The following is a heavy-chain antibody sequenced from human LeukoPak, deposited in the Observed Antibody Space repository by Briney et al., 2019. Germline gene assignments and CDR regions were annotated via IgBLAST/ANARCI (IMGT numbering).Heavy chain of an antibody. J-gene: IGHJ4*02. CDR2: MYYSGST. V-gene: IGHV4-30-4*01. D-gene: IGHD5-24*01. CDR3: ARGGRWLQSRGHFDY. Sequence: PSQTLSLTCTVSGGPISSGDYYWSWIRQPPGKGLEWIAYMYYSGSTYYNPSLKSRVTMSADTSKNQLSLKLSSVTAADTAVYYCARGGRWLQSRGHFDYWGQGTLVTVSS. CDR1: GGPISSGDYY.